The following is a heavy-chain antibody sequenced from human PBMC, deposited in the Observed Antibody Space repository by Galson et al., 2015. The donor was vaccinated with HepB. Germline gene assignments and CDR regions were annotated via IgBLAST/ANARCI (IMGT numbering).Heavy chain of an antibody. J-gene: IGHJ4*02. CDR3: ARTCSSSCPHDY. V-gene: IGHV3-21*01. Sequence: SLRLSCAASGFTFSSYSMNWVRQAPGKGLEWVSSISSSSSYIYYADSVKGRFTISRDNAKNSLYLQMNSLRAEDTAVYYCARTCSSSCPHDYWGQGTLVTVSS. CDR1: GFTFSSYS. CDR2: ISSSSSYI. D-gene: IGHD6-13*01.